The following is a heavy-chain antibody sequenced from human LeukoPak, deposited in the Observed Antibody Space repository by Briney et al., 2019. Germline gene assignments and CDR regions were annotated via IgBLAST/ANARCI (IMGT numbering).Heavy chain of an antibody. CDR2: INHSGST. J-gene: IGHJ6*03. CDR3: ARVTQLWIPSSYYYYYYMDV. CDR1: GGSFSGYY. V-gene: IGHV4-34*01. D-gene: IGHD5-18*01. Sequence: LETLSLTCAVYGGSFSGYYWSWIRQPPGKGLEWIGEINHSGSTNYNPSLKSRVTISVDTSKNQFSLKLSSVTAADTAVYYCARVTQLWIPSSYYYYYYMDVWGKGTTVTVSS.